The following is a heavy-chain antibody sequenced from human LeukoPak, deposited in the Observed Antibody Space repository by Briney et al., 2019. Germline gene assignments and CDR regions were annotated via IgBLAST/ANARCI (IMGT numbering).Heavy chain of an antibody. V-gene: IGHV4-39*07. CDR1: GFRFSRHW. Sequence: GSLRLSCADSGFRFSRHWMDWVRQAPGKGLEWIGSIYYSGSTYYNPSLKSRVTISVDTSKNQFSLKLSSVTAADTAVYYCARDSMTEWLSYHIRPHIFDYWGQGTLVTVSS. CDR2: IYYSGST. J-gene: IGHJ4*02. CDR3: ARDSMTEWLSYHIRPHIFDY. D-gene: IGHD3-3*01.